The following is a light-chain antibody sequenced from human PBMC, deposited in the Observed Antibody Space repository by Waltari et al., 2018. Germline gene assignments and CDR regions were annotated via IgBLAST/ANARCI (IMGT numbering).Light chain of an antibody. J-gene: IGKJ2*01. Sequence: VLTQSPGSLSLSPEESATLPCRGSQSLTKRYLAWYQQKLGQAPRLLIYGASSRAAGIPDRFSGSGSGTDFTLTISRLEPEDFAVYYCQQYGSSIMYTFGQGTKLEIK. V-gene: IGKV3-20*01. CDR3: QQYGSSIMYT. CDR1: QSLTKRY. CDR2: GAS.